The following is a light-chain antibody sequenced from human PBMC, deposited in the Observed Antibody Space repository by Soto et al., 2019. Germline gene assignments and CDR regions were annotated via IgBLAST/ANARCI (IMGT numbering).Light chain of an antibody. CDR1: QTISSL. CDR3: QHYNSYSWT. J-gene: IGKJ1*01. Sequence: DIQMTQSPSTLSGSVGDRVTITCRASQTISSLLSWYQQKPGKAPKLLIYKASTLKSGVPSRFSGSGSGTEFTLTISSLQPDDFATYYCQHYNSYSWTFGQGTKVDIK. CDR2: KAS. V-gene: IGKV1-5*03.